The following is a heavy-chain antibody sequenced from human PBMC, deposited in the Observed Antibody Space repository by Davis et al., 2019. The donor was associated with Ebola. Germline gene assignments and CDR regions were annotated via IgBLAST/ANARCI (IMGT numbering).Heavy chain of an antibody. J-gene: IGHJ6*02. Sequence: SETLSLTCAVYGGSFSGYYWSWIRQPPGKGLEWIGEIYHSGSTNYNPSLKSRVTISVDKSKNQFSLKLSSVTAADTAVYYCARGYCSGGSCYDYYYGMDVWGQGTTVTVSS. V-gene: IGHV4-34*01. CDR1: GGSFSGYY. CDR3: ARGYCSGGSCYDYYYGMDV. CDR2: IYHSGST. D-gene: IGHD2-15*01.